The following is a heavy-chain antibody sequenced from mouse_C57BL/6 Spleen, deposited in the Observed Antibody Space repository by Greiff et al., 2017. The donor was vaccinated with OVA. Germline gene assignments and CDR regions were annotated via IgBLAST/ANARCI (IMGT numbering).Heavy chain of an antibody. Sequence: QVQLKQPGAELVMPGASVKLSCKASGYTFTSYWMHWVKQRPGQGLEWIGEIDPSGRYTNSNQKLKGKSTLTVDKSSSTAYMQLSSLTSEDSAVYYCARRYYYGNYAMDYWGQGTSVTVSS. CDR2: IDPSGRYT. CDR1: GYTFTSYW. J-gene: IGHJ4*01. D-gene: IGHD1-1*01. V-gene: IGHV1-69*01. CDR3: ARRYYYGNYAMDY.